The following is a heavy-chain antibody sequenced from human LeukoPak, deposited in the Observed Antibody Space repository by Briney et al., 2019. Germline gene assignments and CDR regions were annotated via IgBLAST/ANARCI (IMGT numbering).Heavy chain of an antibody. CDR3: SKLITTVATPLNY. Sequence: GESLKISCKGSGYSFTSYWIGWVRQMPGKGLEWMGIIYPGDSDTRYSPSFQGQVTISADKSISTAYLQWSSLQASDTAMYYCSKLITTVATPLNYWGQGTLVTVSS. V-gene: IGHV5-51*01. CDR2: IYPGDSDT. D-gene: IGHD2-15*01. J-gene: IGHJ4*02. CDR1: GYSFTSYW.